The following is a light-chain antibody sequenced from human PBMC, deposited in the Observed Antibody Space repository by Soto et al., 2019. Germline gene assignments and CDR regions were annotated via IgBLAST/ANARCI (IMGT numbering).Light chain of an antibody. V-gene: IGKV3-15*01. CDR1: QSVSSN. CDR3: QQYDNWPLT. J-gene: IGKJ4*01. CDR2: GAS. Sequence: EIVMTQSPATLPVSPGERATLSCRASQSVSSNLAWYQQKPGQAPRFLIYGASTRATGIPARFSGSGSGTEFTLTISSLQSEDFAVYYCQQYDNWPLTFGGGTKVEMK.